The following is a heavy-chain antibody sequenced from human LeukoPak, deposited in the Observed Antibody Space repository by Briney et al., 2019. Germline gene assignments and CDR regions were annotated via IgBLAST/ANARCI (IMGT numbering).Heavy chain of an antibody. V-gene: IGHV4-34*01. J-gene: IGHJ4*02. Sequence: SETLSLTCAVYGGSFSDYYWSWIRQPPGKGLEWIGEINHSGSTNYNPSLKSRVTISVDTSKNQFSLKLSSVTAADTAVYYCARDLAAEDYWGQGTLVTVSS. CDR1: GGSFSDYY. D-gene: IGHD6-13*01. CDR3: ARDLAAEDY. CDR2: INHSGST.